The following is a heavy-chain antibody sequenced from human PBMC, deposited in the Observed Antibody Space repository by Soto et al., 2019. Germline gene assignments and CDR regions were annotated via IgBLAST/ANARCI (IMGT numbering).Heavy chain of an antibody. CDR1: GGSISSSSYY. V-gene: IGHV4-39*01. J-gene: IGHJ6*03. CDR2: IYYSGST. CDR3: SRHSFGDSSSFISYYYYYMDV. D-gene: IGHD6-6*01. Sequence: SETLSLTCTVSGGSISSSSYYWGWIRQPPGKGLEWIGSIYYSGSTYYNPSLKSRVTISVDTSKNQFSLKLSSVTAADTAVYYFSRHSFGDSSSFISYYYYYMDVWGKGTTVTVSS.